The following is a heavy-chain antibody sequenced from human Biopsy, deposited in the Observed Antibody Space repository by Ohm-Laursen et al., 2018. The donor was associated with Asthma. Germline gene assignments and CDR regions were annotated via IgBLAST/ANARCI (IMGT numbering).Heavy chain of an antibody. CDR1: GYSLTDLS. Sequence: ASVKVSCKLSGYSLTDLSMHWVRQAPGQGLEWMGGHDHEEGGTVNARRFQGRVTMTEDTSTDTTYMELSSLSSDDTAVYYCASDFPKDYVRYNFQFWGQGTLVTVSS. CDR3: ASDFPKDYVRYNFQF. CDR2: HDHEEGGT. J-gene: IGHJ4*02. D-gene: IGHD4-17*01. V-gene: IGHV1-24*01.